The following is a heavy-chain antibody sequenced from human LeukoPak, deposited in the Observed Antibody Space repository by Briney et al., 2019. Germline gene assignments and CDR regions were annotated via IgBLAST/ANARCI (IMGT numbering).Heavy chain of an antibody. Sequence: SGTLSLTCAVSGGSISSSNWWWWVRQPPGKGLEWMGLIYTGGSTNYNPSLKSRVTMSVDTSKNQFSLKLSSVTAADTAVYYCARERGGYDFAYYHYMDVWGKGTTVTISS. J-gene: IGHJ6*03. V-gene: IGHV4-4*02. D-gene: IGHD5-12*01. CDR2: IYTGGST. CDR3: ARERGGYDFAYYHYMDV. CDR1: GGSISSSNW.